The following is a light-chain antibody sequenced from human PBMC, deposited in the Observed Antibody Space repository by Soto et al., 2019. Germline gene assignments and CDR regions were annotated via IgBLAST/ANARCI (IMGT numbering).Light chain of an antibody. V-gene: IGKV3-20*01. CDR2: GAS. CDR1: QSVSENY. J-gene: IGKJ3*01. Sequence: EMVLAQSPGTLSLSPGERATLSCRASQSVSENYLAWYQQKPGQAPRLLIYGASSRATGIPDRFSGSGSGTDFTLTISRLEPEDFAVYYCQQYGSLFAFGPGTKVDIK. CDR3: QQYGSLFA.